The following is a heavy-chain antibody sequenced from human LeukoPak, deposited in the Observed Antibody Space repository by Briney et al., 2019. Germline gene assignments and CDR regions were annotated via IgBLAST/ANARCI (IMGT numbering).Heavy chain of an antibody. CDR3: AKVTTVTTPSVYYFDY. V-gene: IGHV3-23*01. J-gene: IGHJ4*02. Sequence: GGSLRLSCAASGFTFSSYAMSWVRQAPGKGLEWVSAISGSGGSTYYADSVKGRFTISRDNSKNTLYLQMNSLRAEDTAVYYCAKVTTVTTPSVYYFDYWGQGTLVTVSS. CDR2: ISGSGGST. D-gene: IGHD4-17*01. CDR1: GFTFSSYA.